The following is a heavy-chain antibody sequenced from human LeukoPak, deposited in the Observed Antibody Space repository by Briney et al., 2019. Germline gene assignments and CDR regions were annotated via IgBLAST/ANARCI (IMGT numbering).Heavy chain of an antibody. J-gene: IGHJ3*02. CDR3: AKDWWVVTATNDAFDI. CDR1: GNYW. CDR2: INSDGSWT. Sequence: GGSLRLSCAASGNYWMHWVRQAPGKGLVWVSHINSDGSWTSYADSVKGRFTISKDNAKNTVYLQMNSLRAEDTAVYYCAKDWWVVTATNDAFDIWGQGTMVTVSS. D-gene: IGHD2-21*02. V-gene: IGHV3-74*01.